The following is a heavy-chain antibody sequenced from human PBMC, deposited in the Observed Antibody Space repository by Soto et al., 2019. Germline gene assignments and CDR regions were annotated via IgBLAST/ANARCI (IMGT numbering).Heavy chain of an antibody. D-gene: IGHD2-15*01. V-gene: IGHV1-18*04. CDR1: GYTFTSYG. CDR2: ISAYNGNT. Sequence: ASVKVFGKASGYTFTSYGISWVRQAPGQGLEWMGWISAYNGNTNYAQKLQGRVTMTTDTSTRTAYMELRSLRSDDTAVYYCARDRGPELLVVEAATVYYFDYWGQ. CDR3: ARDRGPELLVVEAATVYYFDY. J-gene: IGHJ4*02.